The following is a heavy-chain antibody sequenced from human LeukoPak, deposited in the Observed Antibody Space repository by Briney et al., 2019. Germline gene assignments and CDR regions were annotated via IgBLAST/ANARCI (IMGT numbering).Heavy chain of an antibody. D-gene: IGHD2-15*01. CDR3: ARKMGYCTGSSCRANDY. Sequence: ASVKVSCKASGYTFTSYGINWVRQAPGQGLEWMGWISAYNGNTKYAQNLQGRVTMTIDTSTSTAYMELRSLRSDDTAVYYCARKMGYCTGSSCRANDYWGQGTLVTVSS. V-gene: IGHV1-18*01. CDR2: ISAYNGNT. J-gene: IGHJ4*02. CDR1: GYTFTSYG.